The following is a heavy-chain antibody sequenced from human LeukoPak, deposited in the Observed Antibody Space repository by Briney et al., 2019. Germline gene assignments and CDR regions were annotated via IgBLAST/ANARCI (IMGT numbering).Heavy chain of an antibody. J-gene: IGHJ4*02. Sequence: ASVKVSCKASGYSFTSHYMHWVRQAPGQGLEWLGLINPSGSSTLYAQKFQGRVTMTRDMSTTTDYMELSSLRSEDTAVYYCAKAYDSSGYHYEHFDYWGQGTLVTVSS. D-gene: IGHD3-22*01. CDR3: AKAYDSSGYHYEHFDY. CDR2: INPSGSST. CDR1: GYSFTSHY. V-gene: IGHV1-46*01.